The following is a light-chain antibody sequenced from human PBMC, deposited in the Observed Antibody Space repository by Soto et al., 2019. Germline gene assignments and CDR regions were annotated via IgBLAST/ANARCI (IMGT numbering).Light chain of an antibody. CDR1: QSDDSS. V-gene: IGKV3-11*01. J-gene: IGKJ4*01. CDR2: DTS. Sequence: EIVLTQSPATLSLSPGERATLSCRASQSDDSSFAWYQQKAGQAPRLLIYDTSNRATGIAARFSGSGSGTDFTLTISSLESEDFAVYYCQHRTLFGGGTKVEIK. CDR3: QHRTL.